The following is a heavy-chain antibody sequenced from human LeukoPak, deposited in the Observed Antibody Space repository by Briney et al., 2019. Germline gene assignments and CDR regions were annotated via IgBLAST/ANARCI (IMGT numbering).Heavy chain of an antibody. CDR2: IRYDGSNK. CDR1: GFTFSSYG. J-gene: IGHJ3*01. Sequence: TGGSLRLSCAASGFTFSSYGMHWVRQAPGKGLEWVAFIRYDGSNKYYADSVKGRFTISRDNSKNTLYLQMNSLRAEDTAVYYCAKKVTTKTWADAFDVWGHGTLVTVSS. CDR3: AKKVTTKTWADAFDV. V-gene: IGHV3-30*02. D-gene: IGHD4-17*01.